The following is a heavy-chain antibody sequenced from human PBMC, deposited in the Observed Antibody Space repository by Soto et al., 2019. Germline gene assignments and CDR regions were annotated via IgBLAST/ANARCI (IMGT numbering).Heavy chain of an antibody. CDR1: VGSISGYY. J-gene: IGHJ5*02. V-gene: IGHV4-4*07. CDR3: ARDRGYRSGSFGS. D-gene: IGHD5-18*01. Sequence: SETLSLTCIFSVGSISGYYWSWIRHPAGKELEWIGRIYSDGTTNYNPSLKGRGTMSVDTSKKQISLKLTSVTAADTAMYYCARDRGYRSGSFGSWGQGGLVIVSS. CDR2: IYSDGTT.